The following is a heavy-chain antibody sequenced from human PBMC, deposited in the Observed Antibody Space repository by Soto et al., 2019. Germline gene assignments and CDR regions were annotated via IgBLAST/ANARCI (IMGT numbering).Heavy chain of an antibody. D-gene: IGHD6-19*01. CDR1: GFTFDDYT. V-gene: IGHV3-43*01. CDR2: ISWDGGST. J-gene: IGHJ6*02. Sequence: GGSLRLSCASSGFTFDDYTMHWVRPAPGKGLEWVSLISWDGGSTYYADSVTGRFIISRDNSKNSLYLQMNSLRTEDTALYYCAKDRAAVTGAYYYHGMDVWGQGTTVTVSS. CDR3: AKDRAAVTGAYYYHGMDV.